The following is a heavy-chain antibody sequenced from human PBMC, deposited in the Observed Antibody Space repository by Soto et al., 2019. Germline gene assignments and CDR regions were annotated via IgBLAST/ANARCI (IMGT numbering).Heavy chain of an antibody. D-gene: IGHD3-3*01. V-gene: IGHV1-18*01. CDR2: IGPYNDNT. CDR1: GYTFSDYG. CDR3: ALDFWSGYYIRYFDY. J-gene: IGHJ4*02. Sequence: QVQLVQSGGEVKKPGASVKVSCKASGYTFSDYGISWGRQAPGQGLEWMGWIGPYNDNTNYAQKFQGRVTMTRDTSTTTAYMELRGLRSDDTAVYYCALDFWSGYYIRYFDYWGQGTLVIVSS.